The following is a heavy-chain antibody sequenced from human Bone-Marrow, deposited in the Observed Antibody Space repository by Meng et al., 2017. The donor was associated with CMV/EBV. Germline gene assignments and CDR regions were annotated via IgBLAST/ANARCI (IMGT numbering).Heavy chain of an antibody. Sequence: GESLKISCAASGFTFDNYGMHWVRQTPGKGLEWVAFIRHDGTNKYYGDSVKGRFTISRDNSKNTVYLQMNSLRAEDTAVYYCARMGDLDIVVVPAAIDDAFDIWGQGTMVTVSS. V-gene: IGHV3-30*02. J-gene: IGHJ3*02. CDR1: GFTFDNYG. CDR2: IRHDGTNK. D-gene: IGHD2-2*03. CDR3: ARMGDLDIVVVPAAIDDAFDI.